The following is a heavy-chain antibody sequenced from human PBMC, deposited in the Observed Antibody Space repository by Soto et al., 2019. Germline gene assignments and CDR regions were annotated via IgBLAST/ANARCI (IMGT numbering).Heavy chain of an antibody. CDR3: ASSIAAAGRGENYYMDV. D-gene: IGHD6-13*01. CDR1: GYTFTGYY. V-gene: IGHV1-2*04. Sequence: ASVKVSCKASGYTFTGYYMHWVRQAPGQGLEWMGWINPNSGGTNYAQKFQGWVTMTRDTSISTAYMELSRLRSDDTAVYYCASSIAAAGRGENYYMDVWGKGTTVTVSS. J-gene: IGHJ6*03. CDR2: INPNSGGT.